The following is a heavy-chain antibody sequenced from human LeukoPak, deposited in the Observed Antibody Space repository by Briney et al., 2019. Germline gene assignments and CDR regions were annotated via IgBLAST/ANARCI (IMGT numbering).Heavy chain of an antibody. CDR3: ARETGYCNNGLCYKVGYFHH. CDR2: IYYSGTT. D-gene: IGHD2-8*01. Sequence: SETLSLTCTVSGNSISSGDYYWSWIRQPAGKGLEWIGYIYYSGTTNYNPSLKSRVTISVDTSKNQFSLKLSSVTAADTAVYYCARETGYCNNGLCYKVGYFHHWGQGTLVTVSS. V-gene: IGHV4-61*10. J-gene: IGHJ1*01. CDR1: GNSISSGDYY.